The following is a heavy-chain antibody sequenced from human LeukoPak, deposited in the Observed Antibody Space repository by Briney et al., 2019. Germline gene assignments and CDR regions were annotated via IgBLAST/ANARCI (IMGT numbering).Heavy chain of an antibody. Sequence: SETLSLTCAVYGGSFSGYYWSWIRQPPGKGLEWIGEINHSGSTNYNPSLKSRVAISVDTSKNQFSLKLSSVTAADTAVYYCARAALDYGIDYWGQGTLVTVSS. V-gene: IGHV4-34*01. CDR3: ARAALDYGIDY. D-gene: IGHD4-17*01. J-gene: IGHJ4*02. CDR1: GGSFSGYY. CDR2: INHSGST.